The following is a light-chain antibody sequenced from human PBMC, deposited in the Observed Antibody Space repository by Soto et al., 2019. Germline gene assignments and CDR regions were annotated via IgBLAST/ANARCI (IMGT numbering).Light chain of an antibody. CDR3: QSYASSMSAVV. J-gene: IGLJ2*01. V-gene: IGLV1-40*01. CDR2: ENN. Sequence: QSVLTQPPSVSESPGQRVTISCTGSSCDIGAGYEVPWYQQVPGTAPKLLIYENNNRPSGVPDRFSGSKSGNTASLTITGLQAEDEAEYYCQSYASSMSAVVFGGGTKLTVL. CDR1: SCDIGAGYE.